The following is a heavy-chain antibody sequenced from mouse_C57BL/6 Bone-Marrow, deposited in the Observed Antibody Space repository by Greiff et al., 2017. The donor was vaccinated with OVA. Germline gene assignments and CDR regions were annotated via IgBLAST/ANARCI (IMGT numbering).Heavy chain of an antibody. D-gene: IGHD1-1*01. CDR3: ARGTTVVEDYAMDY. J-gene: IGHJ4*01. CDR2: ILPGSGST. Sequence: VQLQQSGAELVKPGASVKLSCKASGYTFTEYTIHWVKQRSGQGLEWIGEILPGSGSTNYNEKFKGKATFTADTSSNTAYMQLSSLTTEDSAIYYCARGTTVVEDYAMDYWGQGTSVTVSS. V-gene: IGHV1-9*01. CDR1: GYTFTEYT.